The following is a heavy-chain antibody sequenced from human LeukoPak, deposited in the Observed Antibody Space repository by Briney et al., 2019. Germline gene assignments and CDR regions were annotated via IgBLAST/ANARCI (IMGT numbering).Heavy chain of an antibody. D-gene: IGHD3-16*01. V-gene: IGHV4-59*11. Sequence: SETLSLTCTVSGGSISGHYWTWIRQPPGKGLEWIGQIHYSGKADYNPSLKTRIDISVEMSKNQMSLKVNSVTAADTAVYYCARFGVDYDMDVWGQGTAVTVS. CDR2: IHYSGKA. CDR1: GGSISGHY. J-gene: IGHJ6*02. CDR3: ARFGVDYDMDV.